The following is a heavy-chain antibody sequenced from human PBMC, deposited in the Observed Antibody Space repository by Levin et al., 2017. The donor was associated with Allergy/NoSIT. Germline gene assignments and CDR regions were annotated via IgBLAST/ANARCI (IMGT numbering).Heavy chain of an antibody. CDR2: ISYDGSNK. CDR3: ARVPYYDILTGYHFDY. D-gene: IGHD3-9*01. V-gene: IGHV3-30-3*01. J-gene: IGHJ4*02. Sequence: GGSLRLSCAASGFTFSSYAMHWVRQAPGKGLEWVAVISYDGSNKYYADSVKGRFTISRDNSKNTLYLQMNSLRAEDTAVYYCARVPYYDILTGYHFDYWGQGTLVTVSS. CDR1: GFTFSSYA.